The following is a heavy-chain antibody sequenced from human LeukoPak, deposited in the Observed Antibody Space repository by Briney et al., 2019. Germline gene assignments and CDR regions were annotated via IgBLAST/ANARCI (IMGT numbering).Heavy chain of an antibody. V-gene: IGHV4-38-2*01. Sequence: PSETLSLTCAVSGYSISSGYYWGWIRQPPGKGLEWIGSINHSGSTYYNPSLKSRVTIPVDTSKNQFSLKLSSVTAADTAVYYCARHVVGACTTCSNARPFDYWGQGTLVTVSS. CDR1: GYSISSGYY. D-gene: IGHD6-6*01. J-gene: IGHJ4*02. CDR2: INHSGST. CDR3: ARHVVGACTTCSNARPFDY.